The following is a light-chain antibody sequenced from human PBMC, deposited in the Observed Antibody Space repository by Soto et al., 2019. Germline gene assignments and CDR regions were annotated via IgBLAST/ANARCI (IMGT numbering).Light chain of an antibody. Sequence: EIVMTQSPATLSVSPGERATLSCRASQSVSNNLAWYQQKPGQAPRLLIYGASTRATGIPARFSGSGSGTHFTLTISSLRSEDFAVYYCQQYNNWPQAFGQGTKVEIK. V-gene: IGKV3-15*01. J-gene: IGKJ1*01. CDR1: QSVSNN. CDR3: QQYNNWPQA. CDR2: GAS.